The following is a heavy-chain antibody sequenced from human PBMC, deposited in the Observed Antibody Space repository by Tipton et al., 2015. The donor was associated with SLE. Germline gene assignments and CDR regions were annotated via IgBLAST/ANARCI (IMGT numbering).Heavy chain of an antibody. V-gene: IGHV3-23*01. CDR2: ISGSGGST. CDR1: GFTVSSNY. J-gene: IGHJ6*03. CDR3: AKESPDYYYMDV. Sequence: SLRLSCAASGFTVSSNYMSWVRQAPGKGLEWVSAISGSGGSTYYADSVKGRFTISRDNSKNTLYLQMNSLRAEDTAVYYCAKESPDYYYMDVWGKGTTVTVSS.